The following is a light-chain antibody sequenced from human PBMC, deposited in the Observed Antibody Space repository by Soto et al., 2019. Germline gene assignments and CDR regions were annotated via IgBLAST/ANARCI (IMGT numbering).Light chain of an antibody. J-gene: IGKJ5*01. CDR1: QNINNNY. CDR3: QQHGISHIT. V-gene: IGKV3-20*01. Sequence: VLTQSPGTLSLSPWVSSTLSCRSSQNINNNYLAWYQHKPGQAPRLLMYDASLRATGVPDRFSGSGSGTDFTLTITRLEPDDSAVYYCQQHGISHITFGQGTRLEIK. CDR2: DAS.